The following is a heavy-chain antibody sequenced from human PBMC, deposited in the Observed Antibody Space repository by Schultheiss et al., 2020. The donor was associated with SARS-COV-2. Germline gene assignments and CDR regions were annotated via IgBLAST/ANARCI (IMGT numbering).Heavy chain of an antibody. Sequence: GGSLRLSCAASGFTFSSYEMNWVRQAPGKGLEWVSYISSSSSYTNYADSVKGRFTISRDNAKNSLYLQMNSLRAEDTAVYYCARVSWGHFDYWGQGTLVTVSS. CDR2: ISSSSSYT. J-gene: IGHJ4*02. CDR3: ARVSWGHFDY. CDR1: GFTFSSYE. D-gene: IGHD7-27*01. V-gene: IGHV3-21*05.